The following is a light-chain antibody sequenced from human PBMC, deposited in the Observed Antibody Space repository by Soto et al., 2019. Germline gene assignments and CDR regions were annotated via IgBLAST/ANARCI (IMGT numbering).Light chain of an antibody. CDR3: QVRDVWPS. Sequence: IVLTQSPVTLALSPGERAVLSCRASQSVSTSLAWYQHKPGQAPRLFIYDASKTAPGIPARFSGSGSGTDFTLTISSLEPEDLAVDYCQVRDVWPSFGQGTKV. V-gene: IGKV3-11*01. CDR1: QSVSTS. J-gene: IGKJ1*01. CDR2: DAS.